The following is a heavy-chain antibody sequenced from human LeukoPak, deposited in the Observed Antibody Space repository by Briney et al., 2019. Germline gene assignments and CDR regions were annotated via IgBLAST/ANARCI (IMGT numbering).Heavy chain of an antibody. CDR3: AKRLYYGSGPLDI. D-gene: IGHD3-10*01. J-gene: IGHJ3*02. CDR1: GFPFSNYD. Sequence: GGSLRLSCAASGFPFSNYDMTWVRQAPGKGLDWVSTLSDSGGSTYYADSVKGRFTISRDNSKNTLYLQMSSLRAEDTAIYFCAKRLYYGSGPLDIWGQGTMVTVSS. V-gene: IGHV3-23*01. CDR2: LSDSGGST.